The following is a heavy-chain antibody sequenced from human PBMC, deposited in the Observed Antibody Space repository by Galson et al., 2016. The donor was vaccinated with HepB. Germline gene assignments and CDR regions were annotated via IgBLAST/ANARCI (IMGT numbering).Heavy chain of an antibody. J-gene: IGHJ4*02. D-gene: IGHD2-2*01. CDR3: ESVRVGCSDTSCYIED. CDR2: IYSGST. CDR1: GVSISSDKW. V-gene: IGHV4-4*02. Sequence: SETLSLTCAVSGVSISSDKWWTWVRQPPGKGLEWIGEIYSGSTNYNPSLKSRVTISIDRSQNHFSLNLNSVTAADTAVYYCESVRVGCSDTSCYIEDWGQGTLVTVSS.